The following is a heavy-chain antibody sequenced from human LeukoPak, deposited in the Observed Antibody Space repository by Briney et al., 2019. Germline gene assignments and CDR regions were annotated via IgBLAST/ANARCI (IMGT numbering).Heavy chain of an antibody. Sequence: ASVSASPKASGYTLSGVGVSCVRRAPGQGLEWMGWISAYNGNTNYAQKLQGRVTMTTDTSTSTAYMELTSLRSDDTAVYYCARDHELYSSGWYPNDDYACDIWGQGTMVTVSS. CDR3: ARDHELYSSGWYPNDDYACDI. V-gene: IGHV1-18*01. CDR2: ISAYNGNT. J-gene: IGHJ3*02. CDR1: GYTLSGVG. D-gene: IGHD6-19*01.